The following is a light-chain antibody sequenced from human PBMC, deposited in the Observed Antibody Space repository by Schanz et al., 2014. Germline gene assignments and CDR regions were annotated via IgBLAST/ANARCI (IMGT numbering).Light chain of an antibody. J-gene: IGKJ1*01. CDR3: QQYGNSPRT. Sequence: EIVMTQSPATLSVSPGERATLSCRASQSVSSNLAWYQQKPGQAPRLLIYGASSRATGIPDRFSGSGSGTDFTLTISRLEPEDFAVYYCQQYGNSPRTFGQGTKVEIK. CDR1: QSVSSN. V-gene: IGKV3-20*01. CDR2: GAS.